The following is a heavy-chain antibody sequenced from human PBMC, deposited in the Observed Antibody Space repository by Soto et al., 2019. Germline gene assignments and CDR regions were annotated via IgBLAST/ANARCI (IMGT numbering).Heavy chain of an antibody. CDR2: IYYSGTT. J-gene: IGHJ4*02. V-gene: IGHV4-31*11. CDR1: GGSISSGGYY. CDR3: ARVKAGVVY. D-gene: IGHD6-13*01. Sequence: SETLSLTCAVSGGSISSGGYYWTWIRQHPGKGLEWIGHIYYSGTTYYNPSLKSRITISIDTSKNQFSLKLSSVTAADTAVYYCARVKAGVVYWGQGTLVTVSS.